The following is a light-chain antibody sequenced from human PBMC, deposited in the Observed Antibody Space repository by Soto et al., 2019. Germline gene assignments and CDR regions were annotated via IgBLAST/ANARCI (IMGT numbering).Light chain of an antibody. J-gene: IGLJ1*01. CDR1: SSDVGGYNY. CDR3: SSYTSSSTPYV. Sequence: QSLLTQPASVSGSPGQSIPISCTGTSSDVGGYNYVSWYQQHPGKAPKLMIYDVSDRPSGVSRRFSGSKSGNTASLTISGLQAEDEADYYCSSYTSSSTPYVFGTGTKLTVL. CDR2: DVS. V-gene: IGLV2-14*03.